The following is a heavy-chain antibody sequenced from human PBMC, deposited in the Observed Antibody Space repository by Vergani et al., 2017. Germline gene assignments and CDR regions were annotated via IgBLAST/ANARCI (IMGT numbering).Heavy chain of an antibody. CDR1: GFTFSSYD. J-gene: IGHJ2*01. D-gene: IGHD2-21*02. CDR2: MGTAGDT. Sequence: EVQLVESGGGLVQPGGSLRLSCAASGFTFSSYDMHWVRQATGKGLEWVSAMGTAGDTYYPGSVKGRFTISRENAKNSLYLQMNSLRAEDTALYYCAKDIRGDRDYWYFDLWGRGTLVTVSS. CDR3: AKDIRGDRDYWYFDL. V-gene: IGHV3-13*01.